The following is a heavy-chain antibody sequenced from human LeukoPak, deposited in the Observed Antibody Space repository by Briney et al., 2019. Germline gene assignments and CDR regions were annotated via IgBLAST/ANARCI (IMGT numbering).Heavy chain of an antibody. J-gene: IGHJ4*02. D-gene: IGHD1-14*01. CDR2: IHPNSGGT. Sequence: ASVKVSCKASGYTFTGYHMHWVRQAPGQGLDWMGRIHPNSGGTNYAQKFQGRITMTRDTSISTAYMELSRLTSDDTAVYYCARRTAEDLDYWGQGTLVTVSS. CDR1: GYTFTGYH. CDR3: ARRTAEDLDY. V-gene: IGHV1-2*06.